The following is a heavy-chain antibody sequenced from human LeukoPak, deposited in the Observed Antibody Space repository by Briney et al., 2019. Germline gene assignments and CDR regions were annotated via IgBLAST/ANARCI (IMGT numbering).Heavy chain of an antibody. CDR3: AFRGVIPNYFDY. Sequence: ASVKVSCKASGYTFKTYSFTWVRQAPGQGLEWMGRISAYNGDTNYAQKFQGRVALTADTLTRTGYMELTSLRSDDTAVYYCAFRGVIPNYFDYWGQGSLVTVS. CDR1: GYTFKTYS. J-gene: IGHJ4*02. D-gene: IGHD3-10*01. V-gene: IGHV1-18*01. CDR2: ISAYNGDT.